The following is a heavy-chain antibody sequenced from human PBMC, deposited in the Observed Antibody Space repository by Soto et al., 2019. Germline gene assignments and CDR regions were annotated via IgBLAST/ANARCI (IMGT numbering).Heavy chain of an antibody. V-gene: IGHV4-59*08. CDR3: ARLDINMVGGVVKAGWFDT. CDR2: IFQSVST. Sequence: PSETLSPTCTGSGASINNYYWSWIRQPPGKGLEWIAYIFQSVSTSYNPSLQSRVTISLDTSNNRCSLKLSSVTAADTAVYYCARLDINMVGGVVKAGWFDTWGPGTLVTVS. D-gene: IGHD3-10*01. J-gene: IGHJ5*02. CDR1: GASINNYY.